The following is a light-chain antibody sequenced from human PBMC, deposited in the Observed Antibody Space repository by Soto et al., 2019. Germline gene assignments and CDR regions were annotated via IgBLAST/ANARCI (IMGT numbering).Light chain of an antibody. Sequence: QSVLTQPPSVSAAPGQKVTISCSGSSSNIGNNYVSWYQQQPATAPTLLIYENNKRPSWIPDPFSGSKSGTSATLGVTGVEDGDEDDYYCGTWDSSVSGVFGGGTKLTVL. CDR2: ENN. J-gene: IGLJ3*02. CDR3: GTWDSSVSGV. V-gene: IGLV1-51*02. CDR1: SSNIGNNY.